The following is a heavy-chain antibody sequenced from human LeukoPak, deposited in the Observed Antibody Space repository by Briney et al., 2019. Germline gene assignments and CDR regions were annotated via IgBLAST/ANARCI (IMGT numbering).Heavy chain of an antibody. CDR3: AKKMALTGTSYFDY. V-gene: IGHV3-23*01. J-gene: IGHJ4*02. CDR2: ISGSGGST. CDR1: GFTFSSYA. D-gene: IGHD1-20*01. Sequence: PGGSLRLSCAASGFTFSSYAMSWVRQAPGKGLEWVSAISGSGGSTYYADSVKGRFTISRGNSKNTLYLQMNSLRAEDTAVYYCAKKMALTGTSYFDYWGQGTLVTVSS.